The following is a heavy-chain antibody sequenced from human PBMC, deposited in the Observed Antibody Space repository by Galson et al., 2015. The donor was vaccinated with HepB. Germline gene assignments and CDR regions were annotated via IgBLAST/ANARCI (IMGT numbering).Heavy chain of an antibody. Sequence: ALILAYADDEVSVRSNARSGVGQAPGKGLECGTSISVTCTKAFNDDSVKGRFTVARDNSKNTLYLLRKSLRVEDTALYYCATGGPYYYESSDWGRGTLVTVSS. CDR2: ISVTCTKA. D-gene: IGHD3-22*01. CDR3: ATGGPYYYESSD. J-gene: IGHJ4*02. CDR1: EVSVRSNA. V-gene: IGHV3-23*01.